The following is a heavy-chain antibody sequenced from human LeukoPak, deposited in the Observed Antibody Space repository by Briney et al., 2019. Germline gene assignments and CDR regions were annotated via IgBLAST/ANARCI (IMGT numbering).Heavy chain of an antibody. CDR2: IIPIFGTA. V-gene: IGHV1-69*01. CDR1: EGTFSSYA. D-gene: IGHD2-15*01. CDR3: ARGMVVVVVAATHYYMDV. J-gene: IGHJ6*03. Sequence: GSSVKVSCKASEGTFSSYAISWVRQAPGQGLEWMGGIIPIFGTANYAQKFQGRVTITADESTSTAYMELSSLRSEDTAVYYCARGMVVVVVAATHYYMDVWGKGTTVTVS.